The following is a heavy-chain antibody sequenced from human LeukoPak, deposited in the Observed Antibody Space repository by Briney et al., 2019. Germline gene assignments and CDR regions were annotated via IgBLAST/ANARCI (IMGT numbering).Heavy chain of an antibody. CDR2: INPNSGGT. V-gene: IGHV1-2*02. D-gene: IGHD2-21*01. Sequence: ASVKVSCKASGYTFTSYYMHWVRQAPGQGLEWMGWINPNSGGTNYAQKFQGRVTMTRDTSISTAYMELSRLRSDDTAVYYCARAARLWWQPKIFDYWGQGTLVTVSS. CDR1: GYTFTSYY. J-gene: IGHJ4*02. CDR3: ARAARLWWQPKIFDY.